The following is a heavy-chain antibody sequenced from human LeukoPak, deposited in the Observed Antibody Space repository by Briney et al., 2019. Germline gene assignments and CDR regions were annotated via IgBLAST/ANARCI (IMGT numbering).Heavy chain of an antibody. V-gene: IGHV3-30*04. CDR1: GFTFSSYA. CDR3: AKGHEAAAYYYYYMDV. CDR2: ISYDGSNK. Sequence: GGSLRLSCAASGFTFSSYAMHWVRQAPGKGLEWVAVISYDGSNKYYADSVKGRFTISRDNSKNTLYLQMNSLRAEDTAVYYCAKGHEAAAYYYYYMDVWGKGTTVTISS. D-gene: IGHD2-2*01. J-gene: IGHJ6*03.